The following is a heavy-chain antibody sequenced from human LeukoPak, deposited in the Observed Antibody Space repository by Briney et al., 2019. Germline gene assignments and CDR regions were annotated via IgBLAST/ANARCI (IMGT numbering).Heavy chain of an antibody. V-gene: IGHV1-2*02. J-gene: IGHJ4*02. D-gene: IGHD6-6*01. CDR2: INPNSGGT. CDR1: GYTFTGYY. Sequence: GASVKVSCKASGYTFTGYYMHWVRQAPGQGLEWMGWINPNSGGTNYAQKFQGGVTMTRDTSISTAYMELSRLRSDDTAVYYCARSVRRVAARPFDYWGQGTLVTVSS. CDR3: ARSVRRVAARPFDY.